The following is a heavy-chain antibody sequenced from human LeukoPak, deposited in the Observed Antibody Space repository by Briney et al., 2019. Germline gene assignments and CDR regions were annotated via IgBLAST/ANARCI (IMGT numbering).Heavy chain of an antibody. V-gene: IGHV3-21*01. J-gene: IGHJ4*02. D-gene: IGHD6-19*01. CDR3: ARDQYSSGWFDPVDY. Sequence: GGSLRLSCAASGFTFSSYSMNWVRQAPGKGLEWVSSISSSSSYIYYADSVKGRFTISRDNAKNSLYLQMNSLRAEDTAVYYCARDQYSSGWFDPVDYWGQETLVTVSS. CDR2: ISSSSSYI. CDR1: GFTFSSYS.